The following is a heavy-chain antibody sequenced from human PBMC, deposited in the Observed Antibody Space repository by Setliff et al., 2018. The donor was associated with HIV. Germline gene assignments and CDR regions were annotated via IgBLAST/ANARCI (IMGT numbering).Heavy chain of an antibody. CDR3: VRDTTSGWMLTN. CDR2: ISGRGDVT. J-gene: IGHJ4*02. V-gene: IGHV3-23*01. CDR1: GLTFSHFA. D-gene: IGHD6-25*01. Sequence: PGGSLRLSCAASGLTFSHFAMTWVRQAPGKGLEWLCTISGRGDVTYYADSVKGRFTISRDNARDSLYLQMNSLRAEDTAVYYCVRDTTSGWMLTNWGQGTLVTVSS.